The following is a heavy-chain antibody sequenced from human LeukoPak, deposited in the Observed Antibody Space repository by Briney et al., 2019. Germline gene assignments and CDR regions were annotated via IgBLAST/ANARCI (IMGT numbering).Heavy chain of an antibody. V-gene: IGHV4-4*07. CDR1: GCSITSYH. CDR3: ARGGIAAAGKLDY. CDR2: IYTSGST. D-gene: IGHD6-13*01. Sequence: PSETLSLTCFVSGCSITSYHWSWIRQPAGKGLEWIGRIYTSGSTNYNPSLKSRVTMSVDTSKNQFSLKLNSVTAADTAVYYCARGGIAAAGKLDYWGQGSLVTVSS. J-gene: IGHJ4*02.